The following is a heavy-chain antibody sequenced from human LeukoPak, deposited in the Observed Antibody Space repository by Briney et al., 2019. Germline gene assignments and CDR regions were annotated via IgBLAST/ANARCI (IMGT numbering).Heavy chain of an antibody. CDR3: ARGGRGYSYGYAEYYFDY. V-gene: IGHV3-7*01. CDR2: IKQDGSEK. Sequence: GGSLRLSCAASGFTFSSYWMSWVRQAPGKGLEWVANIKQDGSEKYYVDSVKGRSTISRDNAKNSLYLQMNSLRAEDTAVYYCARGGRGYSYGYAEYYFDYWGQGTLVTVSS. CDR1: GFTFSSYW. J-gene: IGHJ4*02. D-gene: IGHD5-18*01.